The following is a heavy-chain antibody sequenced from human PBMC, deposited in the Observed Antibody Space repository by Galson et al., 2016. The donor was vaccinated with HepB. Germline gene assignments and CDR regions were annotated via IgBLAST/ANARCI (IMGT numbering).Heavy chain of an antibody. CDR2: TNPGYSDT. CDR3: AGRRLAGAARGGNSDS. CDR1: GYSFTTYW. Sequence: SGAEVKKPGESLKISCKGSGYSFTTYWIVWVRQMPGKGLEWMGITNPGYSDTRYSPSFQGQVTISIDKSTHTAYLQWSSLKASDTAMYYCAGRRLAGAARGGNSDSWGQGTLVTVSS. J-gene: IGHJ4*02. V-gene: IGHV5-51*01. D-gene: IGHD1-26*01.